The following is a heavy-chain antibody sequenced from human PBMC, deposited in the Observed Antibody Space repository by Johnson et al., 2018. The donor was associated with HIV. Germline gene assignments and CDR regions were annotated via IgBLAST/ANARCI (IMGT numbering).Heavy chain of an antibody. CDR3: AKDGLWMAFDT. V-gene: IGHV3-30*19. D-gene: IGHD3-3*01. J-gene: IGHJ3*02. CDR1: GFTFSSYG. Sequence: VQLVESGGGVVQPGRSLRLSCAASGFTFSSYGMHWVRQAPGKGLEWVAVMSYDGSFQDYADSVRGRFTISRDNSNNTLYLQMNSLRAEDTAVYYCAKDGLWMAFDTWGQGTMVTVSS. CDR2: MSYDGSFQ.